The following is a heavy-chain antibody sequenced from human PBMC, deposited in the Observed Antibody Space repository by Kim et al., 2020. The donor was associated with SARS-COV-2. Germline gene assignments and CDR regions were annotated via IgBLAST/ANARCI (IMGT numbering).Heavy chain of an antibody. D-gene: IGHD6-6*01. V-gene: IGHV3-30*04. CDR2: ISYDGSNK. J-gene: IGHJ4*02. CDR3: ARALRQLVFDY. CDR1: GFTFSSYA. Sequence: GGSLRLSCAASGFTFSSYAMHWVRQAPGKGLEWVAVISYDGSNKYYADSVKGRFTISRDNSKNTLYLQMNSLRAEDTAVYYCARALRQLVFDYWGQGTLV.